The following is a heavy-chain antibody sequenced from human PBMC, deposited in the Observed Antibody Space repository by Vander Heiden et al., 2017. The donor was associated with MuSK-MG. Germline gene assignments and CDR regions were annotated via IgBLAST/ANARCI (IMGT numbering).Heavy chain of an antibody. V-gene: IGHV4-38-2*02. J-gene: IGHJ1*01. D-gene: IGHD4-17*01. Sequence: QVQLQESGPGLVKPSETLSLTCTVSGYSISSGYYWGWIRQPPGKGLEWIGSIYHSGSTYYNPSLKSRVTISVDTSKNQFSLKLSSVTAADTAVYYCARTQEYGDYGTAEYFQHWGQGTLVTVSS. CDR2: IYHSGST. CDR1: GYSISSGYY. CDR3: ARTQEYGDYGTAEYFQH.